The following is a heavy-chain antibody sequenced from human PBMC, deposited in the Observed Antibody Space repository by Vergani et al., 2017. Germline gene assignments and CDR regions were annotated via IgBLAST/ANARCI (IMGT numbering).Heavy chain of an antibody. CDR2: ISYDGSNK. Sequence: VQLVESGGGLVQPGRSLRLSCAASGFTFSSYGMHWVRQAPGKGLEWVAVISYDGSNKYYADSVKGRFTISRDNSKNTLYLQMNSLRSEDTAVYYCARDPGGYAEDAFDIWGQGTMVTVSS. D-gene: IGHD5-12*01. V-gene: IGHV3-30*03. J-gene: IGHJ3*02. CDR3: ARDPGGYAEDAFDI. CDR1: GFTFSSYG.